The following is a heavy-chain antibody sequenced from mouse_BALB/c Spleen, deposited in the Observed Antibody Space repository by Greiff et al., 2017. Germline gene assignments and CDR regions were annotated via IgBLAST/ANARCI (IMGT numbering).Heavy chain of an antibody. CDR1: GYTFTSYW. J-gene: IGHJ4*01. CDR3: ARGGYDGYFYYYAMDY. D-gene: IGHD2-3*01. Sequence: QVQLQQPGAELVKPGASVKLSCKASGYTFTSYWMHWVKQRPGQGLEWFGEINPSNGRTNYNEKFKSKATLTVDKSSSTAYMQLSSLTSEDSAVYYCARGGYDGYFYYYAMDYWGQGTSVTVSS. V-gene: IGHV1S81*02. CDR2: INPSNGRT.